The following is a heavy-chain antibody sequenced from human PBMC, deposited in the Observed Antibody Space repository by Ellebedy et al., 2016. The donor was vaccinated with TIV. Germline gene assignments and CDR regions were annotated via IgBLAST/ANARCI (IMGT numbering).Heavy chain of an antibody. D-gene: IGHD5-24*01. V-gene: IGHV4-34*01. J-gene: IGHJ2*01. CDR3: ARQGMATIKVLWYFDL. CDR1: GGSFSGYY. CDR2: INHSGST. Sequence: SETLSLTCAVYGGSFSGYYWSWIRQPPGKGLEWIGEINHSGSTNYNPSLKSRVTISVDTSKNQFSLKLSSVTAADTAVYYCARQGMATIKVLWYFDLWGRGTLVTVSS.